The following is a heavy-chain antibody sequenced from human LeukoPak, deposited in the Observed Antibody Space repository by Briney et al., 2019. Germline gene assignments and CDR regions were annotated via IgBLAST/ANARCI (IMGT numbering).Heavy chain of an antibody. CDR2: IYTRGGT. Sequence: SETLSLTCTVPGGSISSYYWSWIRQPAGKGLEWIWRIYTRGGTNYNPSLKSRVTMSVDTSKNQFSLKLSSVTAADTAVYYCAREAQECYYYDSSGYADAFDIWGQGTMVTVSS. D-gene: IGHD3-22*01. CDR1: GGSISSYY. CDR3: AREAQECYYYDSSGYADAFDI. J-gene: IGHJ3*02. V-gene: IGHV4-4*07.